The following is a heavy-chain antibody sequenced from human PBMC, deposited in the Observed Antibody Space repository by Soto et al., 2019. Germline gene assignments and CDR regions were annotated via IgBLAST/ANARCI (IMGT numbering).Heavy chain of an antibody. CDR1: GGTFSSYA. D-gene: IGHD3-3*01. CDR3: ASSRITIFGVPPMATYYYYGMDV. J-gene: IGHJ6*02. Sequence: QVQLAQSGAEVKKPGSSVKVSCKASGGTFSSYAISWVRQAPGQGLEWMGGIIPIFSTANYAQKFQGRVTITADESTGTVYVEVSRLRSEETAVFYCASSRITIFGVPPMATYYYYGMDVWGQGTTVTVSS. CDR2: IIPIFSTA. V-gene: IGHV1-69*01.